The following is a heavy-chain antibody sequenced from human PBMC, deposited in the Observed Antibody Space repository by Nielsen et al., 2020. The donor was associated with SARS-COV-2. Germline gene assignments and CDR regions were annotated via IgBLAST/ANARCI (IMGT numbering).Heavy chain of an antibody. CDR1: GGSISSYY. D-gene: IGHD3-10*01. Sequence: ESLKISCTVSGGSISSYYWSWIRQPPGKGLEWIGYIYYSGSTNYNPSLKSRVTISVDTSKNQFSLKLSSVTAADTAVYFCARGSFGNTYFAYWGQGTLVTVSS. CDR3: ARGSFGNTYFAY. J-gene: IGHJ4*02. CDR2: IYYSGST. V-gene: IGHV4-59*01.